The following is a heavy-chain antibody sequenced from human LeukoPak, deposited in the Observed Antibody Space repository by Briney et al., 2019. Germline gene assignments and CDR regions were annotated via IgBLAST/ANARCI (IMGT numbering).Heavy chain of an antibody. CDR3: ARDLSITMVRGVPYYYGMDV. Sequence: ASVKVSCKASGYTFTSYYMHWVRQAPGQGLEWMGIINPSGGSTSYAQKFQGRVTMTRDTSTSTVYMELSSLRSEDTAVYYCARDLSITMVRGVPYYYGMDVWGQGTTVTVSS. J-gene: IGHJ6*02. V-gene: IGHV1-46*01. CDR1: GYTFTSYY. CDR2: INPSGGST. D-gene: IGHD3-10*01.